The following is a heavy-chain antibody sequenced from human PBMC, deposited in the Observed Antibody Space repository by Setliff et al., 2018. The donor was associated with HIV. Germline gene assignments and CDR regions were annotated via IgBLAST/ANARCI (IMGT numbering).Heavy chain of an antibody. CDR1: GFTFSSYA. CDR2: IYSGGST. J-gene: IGHJ4*02. D-gene: IGHD3-10*01. Sequence: GGSLRLSCAASGFTFSSYAMSWVRQAPGKGLEWVSVIYSGGSTYYADSVKGRFSISRDNSKNTLYLQMNSLRAEDTAVYYCARVVRGVTAHYFDYWGQGTPVTVSS. CDR3: ARVVRGVTAHYFDY. V-gene: IGHV3-66*01.